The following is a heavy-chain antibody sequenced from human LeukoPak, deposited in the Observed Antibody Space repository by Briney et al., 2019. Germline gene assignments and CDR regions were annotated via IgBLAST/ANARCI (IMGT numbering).Heavy chain of an antibody. V-gene: IGHV4-34*01. CDR3: ARGVVVPAAVYFDY. D-gene: IGHD2-2*01. Sequence: PSETLSLTCAVYGGSFSGYYWSWIRQPPGKGLEWIGEINHSGSTNYNPSLQSRVTISVDTSKNQFSLKLSSVTAADTAVYYCARGVVVPAAVYFDYWGQGTLVTVSS. J-gene: IGHJ4*02. CDR2: INHSGST. CDR1: GGSFSGYY.